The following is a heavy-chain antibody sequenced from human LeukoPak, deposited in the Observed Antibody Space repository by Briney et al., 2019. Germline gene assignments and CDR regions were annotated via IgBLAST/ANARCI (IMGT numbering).Heavy chain of an antibody. Sequence: GGSLRLSCVVSGFTFSSYSMNWVRQAPGKGLEWVSSIRSSSSYIYYADSVKGRFIISRDNAKNSLHLQMNSLRAEDTAVYYCARDQYGDNVFDYWGQGTLVTVSS. CDR3: ARDQYGDNVFDY. V-gene: IGHV3-21*01. D-gene: IGHD4-17*01. CDR2: IRSSSSYI. J-gene: IGHJ4*02. CDR1: GFTFSSYS.